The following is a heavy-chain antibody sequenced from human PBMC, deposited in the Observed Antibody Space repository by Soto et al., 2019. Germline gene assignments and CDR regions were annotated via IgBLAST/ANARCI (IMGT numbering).Heavy chain of an antibody. CDR3: ATFRNWFDP. CDR2: IYYSGST. J-gene: IGHJ5*02. V-gene: IGHV4-61*01. CDR1: GGSVSSGSYY. Sequence: SETLSLTCTVSGGSVSSGSYYWSWIRQPPGKGLEWIGYIYYSGSTNYNPSLKSRVTISVDTSKNQFSLKLSSVTAADTAVYYCATFRNWFDPWGQGTLVTVSS.